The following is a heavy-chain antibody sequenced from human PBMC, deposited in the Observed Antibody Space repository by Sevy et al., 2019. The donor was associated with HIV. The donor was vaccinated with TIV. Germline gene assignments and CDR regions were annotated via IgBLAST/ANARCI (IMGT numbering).Heavy chain of an antibody. V-gene: IGHV3-30*04. CDR3: ARDQHDYAGNIRTGWFDP. CDR1: GFTFSSYA. J-gene: IGHJ5*02. CDR2: RSYDGRNK. D-gene: IGHD4-17*01. Sequence: GGSLRLSCAASGFTFSSYAMHWVRRAPGKGLEWVAVRSYDGRNKYYADSVKGRFTISRDNSKNTLHLQMNSLRAEDTAVYYCARDQHDYAGNIRTGWFDPWGQGTLVTVSS.